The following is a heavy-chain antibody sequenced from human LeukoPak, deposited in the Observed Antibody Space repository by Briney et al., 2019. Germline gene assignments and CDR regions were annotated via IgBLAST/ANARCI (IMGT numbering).Heavy chain of an antibody. CDR3: ARGTRINYFDD. J-gene: IGHJ4*02. Sequence: SETLSLTSTVSFGSINSYYWSWIRQPPGKGLEWIGYIYYSGSTNYNPSLKSRVTISVDTSKNQFSLKLSSVTAADTAIYYCARGTRINYFDDWGQGTLVTVSS. V-gene: IGHV4-59*08. CDR2: IYYSGST. D-gene: IGHD2/OR15-2a*01. CDR1: FGSINSYY.